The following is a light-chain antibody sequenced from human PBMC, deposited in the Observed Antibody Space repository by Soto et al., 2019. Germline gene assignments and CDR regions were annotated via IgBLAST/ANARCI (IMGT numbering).Light chain of an antibody. J-gene: IGLJ2*01. V-gene: IGLV2-14*03. CDR1: SSDVGTYNY. Sequence: QSALTQPASVSGSPGQSITISCTGTSSDVGTYNYVSWYQQHPGKAPKVMIYDVSNRPSGVSNRFSGSKSGNTASLNISGLQAEDEADYYCSSCTGSSTSVIFGGGTQLTVL. CDR3: SSCTGSSTSVI. CDR2: DVS.